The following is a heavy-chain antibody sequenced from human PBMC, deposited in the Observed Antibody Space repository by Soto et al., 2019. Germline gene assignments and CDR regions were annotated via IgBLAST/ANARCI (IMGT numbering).Heavy chain of an antibody. CDR3: AKARGAMVRGAAFYFDY. V-gene: IGHV3-23*01. Sequence: GGSLRLSCAASGFTFTIYAMSWVRQAPGKGLEWVSAITGSGGSTYYADSVKDRFTISRDNSKNTLYLQMNSLRAEDTAVYYCAKARGAMVRGAAFYFDYWCQGTLVTVSS. CDR2: ITGSGGST. D-gene: IGHD3-10*01. J-gene: IGHJ4*02. CDR1: GFTFTIYA.